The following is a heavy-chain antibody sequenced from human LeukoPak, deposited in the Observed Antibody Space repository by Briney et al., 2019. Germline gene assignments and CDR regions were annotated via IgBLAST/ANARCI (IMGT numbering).Heavy chain of an antibody. V-gene: IGHV1-69*13. Sequence: SVKVSCKASGGTFSSYAISWVRQAPGQGLEWMGGIIPIFGTANYAQKFQGRVTITADESTSTAYMELSSLRSEDTAVYYCARTPRYCSSTSCYFEWYLVNWFDPWGQGTLVTVSS. CDR2: IIPIFGTA. CDR1: GGTFSSYA. D-gene: IGHD2-2*01. J-gene: IGHJ5*02. CDR3: ARTPRYCSSTSCYFEWYLVNWFDP.